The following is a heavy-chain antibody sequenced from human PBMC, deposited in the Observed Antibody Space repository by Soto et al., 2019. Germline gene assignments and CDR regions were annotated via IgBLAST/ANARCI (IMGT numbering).Heavy chain of an antibody. D-gene: IGHD6-19*01. CDR1: GFTFSSYW. CDR3: ARDGNGYSSRWDAFDI. CDR2: INSDGSST. V-gene: IGHV3-74*01. J-gene: IGHJ3*02. Sequence: GGALRLSCAASGFTFSSYWMHWVRQVPGKGLVWVSRINSDGSSTSYADSVKGRFTISRDNAKNTLYLQMNSLRAEDTAVYYCARDGNGYSSRWDAFDIWGQGTMVTVSS.